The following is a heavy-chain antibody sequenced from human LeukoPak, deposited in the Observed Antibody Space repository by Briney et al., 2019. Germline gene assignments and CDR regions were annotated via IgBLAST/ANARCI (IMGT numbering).Heavy chain of an antibody. Sequence: ASVIVSCKAFGYTFSSHAMNWVRQAPGQGLELMGWINTNTGIPTYAQGFAGRFVFSLDTSVTTAYLQITSLKAEDTAVYYCARDLVSAGFDIWGQGTMVTVSS. V-gene: IGHV7-4-1*02. CDR1: GYTFSSHA. D-gene: IGHD6-6*01. CDR2: INTNTGIP. J-gene: IGHJ3*02. CDR3: ARDLVSAGFDI.